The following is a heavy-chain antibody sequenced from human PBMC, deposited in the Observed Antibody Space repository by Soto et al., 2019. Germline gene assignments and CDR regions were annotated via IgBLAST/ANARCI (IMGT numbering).Heavy chain of an antibody. D-gene: IGHD3-22*01. Sequence: ASVKVSCKASGYTFTSYDINWVRQATGQGLEWMGWMNPNSGNTGYAQKFQGRVTMTTNNSISTAYMELSSLRSEDTAVYYCARSYNYYDSSGYYSADYWVQGTLVTVSS. CDR3: ARSYNYYDSSGYYSADY. J-gene: IGHJ4*02. CDR1: GYTFTSYD. V-gene: IGHV1-8*01. CDR2: MNPNSGNT.